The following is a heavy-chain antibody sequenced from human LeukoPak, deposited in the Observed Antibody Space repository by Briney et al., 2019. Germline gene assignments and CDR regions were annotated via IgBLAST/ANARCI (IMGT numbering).Heavy chain of an antibody. CDR1: GFTFSSYW. V-gene: IGHV3-7*01. CDR3: ARGRKPNYYDSSGYCYDY. D-gene: IGHD3-22*01. CDR2: IKQDGSEK. Sequence: PGGSLRLSCAASGFTFSSYWMSWVRQAPGKGLEWVANIKQDGSEKYYVDSVKGRFTISRDNAKNSLYLQMNSLRAEDTAVYYCARGRKPNYYDSSGYCYDYWGQGTLVTVSS. J-gene: IGHJ4*02.